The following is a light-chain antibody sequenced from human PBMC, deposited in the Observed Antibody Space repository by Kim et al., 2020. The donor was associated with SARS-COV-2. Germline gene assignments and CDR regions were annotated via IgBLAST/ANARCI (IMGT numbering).Light chain of an antibody. Sequence: GKSITSSCTGTNSDVAAHNYVAWYQQHPGKAPRLVIYDVTNRPSGVSDRFSGSKSGLTASLTISGLQADDEADYYCGSFSSGSPFVFGGGTKVTVL. V-gene: IGLV2-14*03. CDR2: DVT. J-gene: IGLJ1*01. CDR1: NSDVAAHNY. CDR3: GSFSSGSPFV.